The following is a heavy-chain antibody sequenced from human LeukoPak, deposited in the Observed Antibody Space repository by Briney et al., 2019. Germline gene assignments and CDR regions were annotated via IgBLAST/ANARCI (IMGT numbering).Heavy chain of an antibody. CDR1: GGSISSSSYY. CDR3: ARHEYSSGSYYYYYGMDV. J-gene: IGHJ6*02. V-gene: IGHV4-39*01. CDR2: IYYSGST. D-gene: IGHD6-19*01. Sequence: XXTLSLTCTVXGGSISSSSYYWGWIRQPPGKGLEWIGSIYYSGSTYYNPSLKSRVTISVDTSKNQFSLKLSSVTAADTAVYYCARHEYSSGSYYYYYGMDVWGQGTTVTVSS.